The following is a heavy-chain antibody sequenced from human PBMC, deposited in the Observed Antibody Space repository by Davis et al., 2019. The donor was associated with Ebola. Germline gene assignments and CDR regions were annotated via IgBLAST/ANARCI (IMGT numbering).Heavy chain of an antibody. Sequence: ASVKVSCKASGYTFTGYYMHWVRQAPGQGLEWMGWINPNSGGTNYAQKFQGRVTMTRDTSISTAYMELSRLRSDDTAVYHCARDVLGTGDVGYWGQGTLVTVSS. J-gene: IGHJ4*02. V-gene: IGHV1-2*02. CDR1: GYTFTGYY. CDR3: ARDVLGTGDVGY. CDR2: INPNSGGT. D-gene: IGHD7-27*01.